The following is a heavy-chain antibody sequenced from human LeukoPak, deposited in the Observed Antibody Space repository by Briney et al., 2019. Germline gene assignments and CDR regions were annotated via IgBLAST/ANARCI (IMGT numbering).Heavy chain of an antibody. J-gene: IGHJ5*02. Sequence: GASVKVSCKSSGYTFTSYGISWVRQAPGQGLEWVGWISAYNGNTNYAQKFQGRVTITADESTSTAYMELSSLRSEDTAVYYCASFTYYDFWSGHHNWFDPWGQGTLVTVSS. V-gene: IGHV1-18*01. CDR2: ISAYNGNT. CDR3: ASFTYYDFWSGHHNWFDP. CDR1: GYTFTSYG. D-gene: IGHD3-3*01.